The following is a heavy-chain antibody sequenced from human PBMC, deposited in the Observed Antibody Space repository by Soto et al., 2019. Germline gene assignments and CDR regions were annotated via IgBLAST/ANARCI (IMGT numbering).Heavy chain of an antibody. J-gene: IGHJ5*02. CDR3: AIGGNWFDP. CDR2: IDQGGGEK. D-gene: IGHD3-10*01. V-gene: IGHV3-7*05. CDR1: GFSFSTYW. Sequence: EVQLVESGGGLVQPGGSLRLSCAASGFSFSTYWMAWVRQAPGKGLEWVDNIDQGGGEKYYVDSVRGRFTISSDNAKHSLYRQKNSLRAEDTAIYYCAIGGNWFDPWGQGTLVSVSS.